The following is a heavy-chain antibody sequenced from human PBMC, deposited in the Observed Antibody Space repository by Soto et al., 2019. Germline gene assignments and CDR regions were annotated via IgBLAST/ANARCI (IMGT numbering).Heavy chain of an antibody. D-gene: IGHD3-10*01. V-gene: IGHV3-30-3*01. CDR1: GFTFSSYA. J-gene: IGHJ4*02. CDR2: ISYDGSNK. Sequence: ESGGGVVQHGRSLRLSCAASGFTFSSYAMHGVRQSPGKGLEWVAVISYDGSNKYYADSVKGRFTISRDNSKNTLYLQMNSLRAEDKAVYYCARVKARMVRGVGGVFDYCGQGTLVTVYS. CDR3: ARVKARMVRGVGGVFDY.